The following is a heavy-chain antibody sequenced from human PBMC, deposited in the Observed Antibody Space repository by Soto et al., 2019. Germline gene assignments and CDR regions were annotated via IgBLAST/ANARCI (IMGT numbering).Heavy chain of an antibody. Sequence: QITLKESGPTLVNPTQTLTLTCTFSGFSLTTGGVGVGWIRQPPGKALEWLALIYWDDDKRYSPSLKSRLTITKDTSKKQVVLTLTNMDPVDTATFYCAHVFNSNSGSYRYFDSWGQGTLVTVSS. V-gene: IGHV2-5*02. CDR2: IYWDDDK. J-gene: IGHJ4*02. CDR1: GFSLTTGGVG. CDR3: AHVFNSNSGSYRYFDS. D-gene: IGHD3-16*02.